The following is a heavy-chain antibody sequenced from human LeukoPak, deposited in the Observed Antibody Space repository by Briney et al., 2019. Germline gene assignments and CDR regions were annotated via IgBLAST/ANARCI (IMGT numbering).Heavy chain of an antibody. D-gene: IGHD3-10*01. Sequence: GGSLRLSCAASGFTFSSYTISWVRQAPREGLEWVSAISGSVGSTYYADSVKGRFTISRDNSKNTLYLQMNSLRAEDTAVYYCAKDRGDYFDYWGQGTLVTVSS. V-gene: IGHV3-23*01. CDR1: GFTFSSYT. J-gene: IGHJ4*02. CDR2: ISGSVGST. CDR3: AKDRGDYFDY.